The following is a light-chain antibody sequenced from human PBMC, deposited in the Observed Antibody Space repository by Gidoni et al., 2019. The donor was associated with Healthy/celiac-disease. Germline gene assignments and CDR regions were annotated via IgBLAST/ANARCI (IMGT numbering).Light chain of an antibody. CDR3: SSYAGSKNLV. Sequence: QSALTQPPSASRSPGQSVTISCTGTSSDVGGYNYVSWYQQHPGKAPKLMIYEVSKRPSGVPDRFSGSKSGNTASLTVSGLQAEDEADYYCSSYAGSKNLVFGGGTKLTVL. CDR2: EVS. CDR1: SSDVGGYNY. J-gene: IGLJ2*01. V-gene: IGLV2-8*02.